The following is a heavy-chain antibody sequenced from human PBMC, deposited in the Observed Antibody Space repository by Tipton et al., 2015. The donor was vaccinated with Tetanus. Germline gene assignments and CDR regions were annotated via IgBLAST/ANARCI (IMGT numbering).Heavy chain of an antibody. D-gene: IGHD3-10*01. Sequence: VQSGAEVKKPGASVKVSCKTSGYTFSNYGVSWVRQAPGRGLEWMGWISAYNGDTNTAQNLQGRVTMTTDTSTSTASMEVRSLTYDYTAGYYCGRASGYHYGSGSYYSGEDYWGQGTLVPVSS. CDR3: GRASGYHYGSGSYYSGEDY. CDR1: GYTFSNYG. V-gene: IGHV1-18*01. J-gene: IGHJ4*02. CDR2: ISAYNGDT.